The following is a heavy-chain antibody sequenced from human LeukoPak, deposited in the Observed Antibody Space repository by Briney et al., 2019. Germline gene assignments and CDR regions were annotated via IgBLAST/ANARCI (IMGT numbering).Heavy chain of an antibody. D-gene: IGHD1-26*01. Sequence: PSETLSLTCTVSADSISSSSYYWGWIRQPPGKGLEWIGTIYYSGSTSYNPSLESRVTISIDTSKNQFSLQLSSVTAADTAVYYCARRGVGATTWDAFDIWGQGTLVTVSS. CDR3: ARRGVGATTWDAFDI. CDR2: IYYSGST. V-gene: IGHV4-39*01. CDR1: ADSISSSSYY. J-gene: IGHJ3*02.